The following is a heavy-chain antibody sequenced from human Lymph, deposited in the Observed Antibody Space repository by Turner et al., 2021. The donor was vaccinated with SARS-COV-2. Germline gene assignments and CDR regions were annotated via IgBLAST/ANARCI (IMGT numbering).Heavy chain of an antibody. Sequence: QVQLVQSGAEVKKPGASVQVSCMASGYTLTGYYMHWVRQAPGQGLEWMGWINPKSGGTNYAQKCQGRVTMTRDTSSSTAYMELSRLRSDDTAGYYCARDVERYNDFWSGYSGGYGLDVWGQGTTVTVSS. D-gene: IGHD3-3*01. CDR3: ARDVERYNDFWSGYSGGYGLDV. J-gene: IGHJ6*02. CDR2: INPKSGGT. V-gene: IGHV1-2*02. CDR1: GYTLTGYY.